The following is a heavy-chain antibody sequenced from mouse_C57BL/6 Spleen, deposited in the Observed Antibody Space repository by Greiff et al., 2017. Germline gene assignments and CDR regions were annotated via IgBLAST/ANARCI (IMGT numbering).Heavy chain of an antibody. J-gene: IGHJ1*03. Sequence: EVQLQQSGPELVKPGASVKMSCKASGYTFTDYNMHWVKQSHGKSLEWIGYINPNNGGTSYNQKFKGKATLTVNKSSSTAYMELHSLTSEDSAVYYCTKAYYSNYWYFDVWGTGTTVTVSS. CDR2: INPNNGGT. V-gene: IGHV1-22*01. CDR3: TKAYYSNYWYFDV. D-gene: IGHD2-5*01. CDR1: GYTFTDYN.